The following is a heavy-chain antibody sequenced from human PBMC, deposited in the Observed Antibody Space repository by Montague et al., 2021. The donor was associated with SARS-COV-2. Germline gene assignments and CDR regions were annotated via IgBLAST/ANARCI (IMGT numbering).Heavy chain of an antibody. V-gene: IGHV4-34*01. CDR1: GGSFSGYY. CDR2: INHSGST. Sequence: SETLSLTCAVYGGSFSGYYWSWIRQPPGKGLEWIGEINHSGSTXXXPSXXXRVTISVDTSKNQFSLKLSSVTAADTAVYYCARGSRILLWFGELLSGGDYYGMDVWGQGTTVTVSS. J-gene: IGHJ6*02. D-gene: IGHD3-10*01. CDR3: ARGSRILLWFGELLSGGDYYGMDV.